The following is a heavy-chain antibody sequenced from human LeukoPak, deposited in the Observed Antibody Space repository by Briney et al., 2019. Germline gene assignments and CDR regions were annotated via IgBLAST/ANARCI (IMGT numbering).Heavy chain of an antibody. Sequence: GGSLRLSCAASGFTLDDYAMHWVRQAPGKGLEWVSGISWNSGSIGYADSVKGRFTISRDNAKNSLYLQMNSLRAEDMALYYCAKECGQWPGSGLDYWGQGTLVTVSS. V-gene: IGHV3-9*03. D-gene: IGHD6-19*01. CDR2: ISWNSGSI. CDR1: GFTLDDYA. J-gene: IGHJ4*02. CDR3: AKECGQWPGSGLDY.